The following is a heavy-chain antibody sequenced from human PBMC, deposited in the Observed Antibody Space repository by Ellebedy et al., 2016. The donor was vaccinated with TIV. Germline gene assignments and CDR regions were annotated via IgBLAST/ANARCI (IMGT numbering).Heavy chain of an antibody. V-gene: IGHV3-7*01. CDR1: GFSFRSYW. Sequence: PGGSLRLSCIASGFSFRSYWMSWVRQAPGKGLEWVANIYQDGSEKYYVDSVEGRFTISRDNANNVLYLQMKSLRAEDTAVYYCARRGSYSDYAVHVNSWFDSWGQGTPVTVAP. J-gene: IGHJ5*01. CDR3: ARRGSYSDYAVHVNSWFDS. CDR2: IYQDGSEK. D-gene: IGHD4-11*01.